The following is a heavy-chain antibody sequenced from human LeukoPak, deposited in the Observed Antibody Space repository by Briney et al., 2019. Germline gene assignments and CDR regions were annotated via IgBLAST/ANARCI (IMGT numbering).Heavy chain of an antibody. CDR2: ISGSGGST. J-gene: IGHJ4*02. CDR3: AXGSXDFWSGYLFDY. Sequence: GGSLRLSCAASGLTFSSYAMSWVRQAPGKGLEWVSAISGSGGSTYCADSVKGRFTISRDNSKNTLYLQMNSLRAEDSAVYYXAXGSXDFWSGYLFDYWGQGTLVTVSS. D-gene: IGHD3-3*01. CDR1: GLTFSSYA. V-gene: IGHV3-23*01.